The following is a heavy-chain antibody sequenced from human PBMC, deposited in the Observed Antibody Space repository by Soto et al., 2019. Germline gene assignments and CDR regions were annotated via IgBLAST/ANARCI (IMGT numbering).Heavy chain of an antibody. CDR1: GDSVSSNSAA. CDR3: AREVRRPFYDSSGYSSAFDI. J-gene: IGHJ3*02. V-gene: IGHV6-1*01. D-gene: IGHD3-22*01. Sequence: SQTLSLTCAISGDSVSSNSAAWNWIRQSPSRGLEWLGRTYYRSKWYNDYAVSVKNRITINPDTSKNQFSLHLNSVTPEDTAVYYCAREVRRPFYDSSGYSSAFDIWGQGTMVTVSS. CDR2: TYYRSKWYN.